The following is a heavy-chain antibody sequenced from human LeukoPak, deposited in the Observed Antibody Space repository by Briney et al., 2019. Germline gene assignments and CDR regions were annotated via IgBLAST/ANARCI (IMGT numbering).Heavy chain of an antibody. J-gene: IGHJ3*02. CDR3: ARVSVGATYFRAFDI. D-gene: IGHD1-26*01. V-gene: IGHV1-46*01. Sequence: GASVKVSCKAAGYTFTSYYMHWVRQAPGQGLEWMGIINPSGGSPSYAQKFQGRVTMTRDTSTSTVYMELSSLRSEDTAVYYCARVSVGATYFRAFDIWGQGTMVTVSP. CDR1: GYTFTSYY. CDR2: INPSGGSP.